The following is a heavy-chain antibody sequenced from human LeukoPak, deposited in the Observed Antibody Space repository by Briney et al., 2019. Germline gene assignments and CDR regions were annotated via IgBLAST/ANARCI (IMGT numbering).Heavy chain of an antibody. CDR1: GFSFNSYG. Sequence: PGRSLRLSCAASGFSFNSYGMHWVRQAPGKGLEWVAVLSYDGGNKYYADSVKGRFAISRDNSKNTLYLQMNSLRPEDTAVYYCAKDRIHSSGWPRLFDFWGQGTLVTVSS. V-gene: IGHV3-30*18. J-gene: IGHJ4*02. CDR3: AKDRIHSSGWPRLFDF. D-gene: IGHD6-19*01. CDR2: LSYDGGNK.